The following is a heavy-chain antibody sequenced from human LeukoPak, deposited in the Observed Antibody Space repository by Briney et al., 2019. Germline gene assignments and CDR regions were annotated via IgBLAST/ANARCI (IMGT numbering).Heavy chain of an antibody. J-gene: IGHJ3*02. CDR2: IYTSGST. CDR1: GGSISSYY. Sequence: PSETLSLTCTVSGGSISSYYWSWIRQPAGKGLEWIGRIYTSGSTNYNPSLKSRVTMSVDTSKNQFSLKLSSVTAADTAVYYCARGSYDSSGSSLGDAFDIWGQGTMVTVSS. D-gene: IGHD3-22*01. V-gene: IGHV4-4*07. CDR3: ARGSYDSSGSSLGDAFDI.